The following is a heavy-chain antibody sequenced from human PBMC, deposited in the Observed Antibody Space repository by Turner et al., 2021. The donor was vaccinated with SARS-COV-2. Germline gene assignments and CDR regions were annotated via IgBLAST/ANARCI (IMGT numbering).Heavy chain of an antibody. Sequence: QVQLAQAGAEVRKPGASVTASCRASGSTFTDFYRHWLRQIRGQGPGRVGWINPKNDYSNYRQDFQGSVAMTTDTSATTAYMELRRLRSDATAIYFCAINSVTYYSAWSGFYYDSWGQGTLLTVSS. D-gene: IGHD3-3*01. CDR3: AINSVTYYSAWSGFYYDS. J-gene: IGHJ5*01. V-gene: IGHV1-2*02. CDR2: INPKNDYS. CDR1: GSTFTDFY.